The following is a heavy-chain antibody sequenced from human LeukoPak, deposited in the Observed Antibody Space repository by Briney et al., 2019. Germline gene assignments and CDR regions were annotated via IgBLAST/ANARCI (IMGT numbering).Heavy chain of an antibody. V-gene: IGHV1-18*01. Sequence: ASVKVSCKASGYTFTSYGISWVRQAPGQGLEWMGRISAYNGNTNYAQKLQGRVTMTTDTSTSTAYMELRSLRSDDTAVYYCARKGVLPDPTNWYFDLWGRGTLVTVSS. J-gene: IGHJ2*01. D-gene: IGHD3-10*01. CDR3: ARKGVLPDPTNWYFDL. CDR2: ISAYNGNT. CDR1: GYTFTSYG.